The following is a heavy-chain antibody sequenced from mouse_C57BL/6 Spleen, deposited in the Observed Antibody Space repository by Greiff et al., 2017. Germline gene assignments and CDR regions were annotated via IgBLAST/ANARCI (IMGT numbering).Heavy chain of an antibody. D-gene: IGHD1-1*01. J-gene: IGHJ2*01. Sequence: EVQRVESGGDLVKPGGSLKLSCAASGFTFSSYGMSWVRQTPDKRLEWVATISSGGSYTYYPDSVKGRFTISRDNAKNTLYLQMRSLKSEDTAMYYCARSYGSSYYFDYWGQGTTLTVSS. V-gene: IGHV5-6*01. CDR2: ISSGGSYT. CDR1: GFTFSSYG. CDR3: ARSYGSSYYFDY.